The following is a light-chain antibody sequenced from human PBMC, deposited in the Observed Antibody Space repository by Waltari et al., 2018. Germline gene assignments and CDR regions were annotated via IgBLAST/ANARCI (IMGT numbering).Light chain of an antibody. CDR2: DVS. Sequence: QSALTQPASVSGSPGQSVTISCTGASIYIRRSAIVSWYQQHPGNAPKLIICDVSKRPSGVSDRFSGSKSGDTASLTISGLQFEDEADYYCCSYAGNYIWVFGGGTRLTVL. CDR3: CSYAGNYIWV. CDR1: SIYIRRSAI. V-gene: IGLV2-23*02. J-gene: IGLJ3*02.